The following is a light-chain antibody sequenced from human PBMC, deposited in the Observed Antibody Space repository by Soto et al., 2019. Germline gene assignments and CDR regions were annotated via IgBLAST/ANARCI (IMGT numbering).Light chain of an antibody. CDR3: SSYAGTNNPYV. Sequence: QSALTQPPSASGSPGQSVTISCTGTSSDVGAYDYVSWYQEHPGKAPQLIIYEVIKRPSGVPDRFSGSKSGNTASLTVSGLQAEDEADYDCSSYAGTNNPYVFGTGTKLTVL. CDR1: SSDVGAYDY. CDR2: EVI. J-gene: IGLJ1*01. V-gene: IGLV2-8*01.